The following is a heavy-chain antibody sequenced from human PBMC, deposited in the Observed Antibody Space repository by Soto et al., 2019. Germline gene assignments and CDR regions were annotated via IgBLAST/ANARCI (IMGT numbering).Heavy chain of an antibody. CDR3: ARVAITIFGVVTDFDY. J-gene: IGHJ4*02. Sequence: ASVKVSCKASGYTFTGYYMHWVRQAPGQGLEWMGWIDPNSGGTNYAQKFQGRVTMTRDTSISTAYMELSRLRSDDTAVYYCARVAITIFGVVTDFDYWGQGTLVTVSS. V-gene: IGHV1-2*02. D-gene: IGHD3-3*01. CDR1: GYTFTGYY. CDR2: IDPNSGGT.